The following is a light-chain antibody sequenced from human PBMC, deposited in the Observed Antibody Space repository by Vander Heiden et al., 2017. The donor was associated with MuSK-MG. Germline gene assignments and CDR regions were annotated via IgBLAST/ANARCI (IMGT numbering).Light chain of an antibody. J-gene: IGKJ4*01. Sequence: DNQMTQSPPSLSASVGDRVTITCRASQSISSFLNWYQHKPGKAPKLLIYAASNWQSGVPSRFSGSGSGTDFTLTISWLQPEDFATYYCQQRDSTPLTFGGMTRVEIK. V-gene: IGKV1-39*01. CDR3: QQRDSTPLT. CDR2: AAS. CDR1: QSISSF.